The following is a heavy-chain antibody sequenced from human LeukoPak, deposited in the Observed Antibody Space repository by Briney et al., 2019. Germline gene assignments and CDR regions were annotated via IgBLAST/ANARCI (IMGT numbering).Heavy chain of an antibody. V-gene: IGHV3-48*03. CDR1: GFTFSSYE. D-gene: IGHD3-10*01. J-gene: IGHJ4*02. CDR3: ARQGWFGELTRGYFDY. Sequence: GGSLRLSCAASGFTFSSYEMNWVRQAPGKGLEWVSYISSSGSTIYYADSVKGRFTISRDNAKNPLYLQMNSLRAEDTAVYYCARQGWFGELTRGYFDYWGQGTLVTVSS. CDR2: ISSSGSTI.